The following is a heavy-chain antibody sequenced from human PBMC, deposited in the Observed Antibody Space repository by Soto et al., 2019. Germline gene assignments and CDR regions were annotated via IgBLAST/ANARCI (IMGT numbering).Heavy chain of an antibody. CDR3: ATWVPAAAAYFDY. D-gene: IGHD2-2*01. V-gene: IGHV1-69*12. CDR1: GGTFSSYA. CDR2: IIPIFGTA. J-gene: IGHJ4*02. Sequence: QVQLVQSGAEVKKPGSSVKVSCKASGGTFSSYAISWVRQAPGQGLEWMGGIIPIFGTANYAQKFQGRVTIAADESTSTAYMELSGLRSEDTAVYYCATWVPAAAAYFDYWGQGTLVTVSS.